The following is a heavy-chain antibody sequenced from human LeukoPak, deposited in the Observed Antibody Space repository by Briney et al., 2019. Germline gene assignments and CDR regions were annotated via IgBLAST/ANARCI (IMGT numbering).Heavy chain of an antibody. V-gene: IGHV3-7*03. J-gene: IGHJ4*02. D-gene: IGHD3-16*01. CDR2: ISQDGSGK. CDR1: GFTFSNYW. CDR3: ATQGGNFDY. Sequence: GGSLRLSCGASGFTFSNYWMSWVRQAPGKGLEWVINISQDGSGKNYADSVEGRFTISRDNAKNSLYLQMNSLRAEDTAVYYCATQGGNFDYWGQGTLVTVSS.